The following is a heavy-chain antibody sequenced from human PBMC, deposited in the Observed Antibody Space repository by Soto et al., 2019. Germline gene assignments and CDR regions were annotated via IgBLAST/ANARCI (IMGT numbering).Heavy chain of an antibody. D-gene: IGHD5-18*01. J-gene: IGHJ4*02. CDR3: ARDSSIGYSYGYYFDY. V-gene: IGHV3-30-3*01. CDR2: ISYDGSNK. Sequence: QVQLVEAGGGVVQPGRSLRLSCAASGFTFSSYAMHWVRQAPGKGLEWVAVISYDGSNKYYADSVKGRFTISRDNSKNTLYLQMNSLRAEDTAVYYCARDSSIGYSYGYYFDYWGQGTLVTVSS. CDR1: GFTFSSYA.